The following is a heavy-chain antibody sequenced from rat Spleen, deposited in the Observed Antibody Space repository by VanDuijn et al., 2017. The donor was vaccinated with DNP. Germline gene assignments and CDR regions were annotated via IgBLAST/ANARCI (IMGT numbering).Heavy chain of an antibody. Sequence: EVQLVESGGGLVQPGRSLKLSCAASGFTFSNYDMAWVRQAPTQGLVWVASIDTSGGYTYYRDSVKGRFFVSRDNAESTLYLQMDSLRSEDTATYYCARLGPHYFDYWGQGVMVTVSS. CDR1: GFTFSNYD. V-gene: IGHV5-25*01. CDR3: ARLGPHYFDY. D-gene: IGHD4-1*01. J-gene: IGHJ2*01. CDR2: IDTSGGYT.